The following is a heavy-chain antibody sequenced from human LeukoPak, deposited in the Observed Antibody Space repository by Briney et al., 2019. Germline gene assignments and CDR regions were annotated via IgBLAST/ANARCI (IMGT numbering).Heavy chain of an antibody. J-gene: IGHJ4*02. CDR1: GFTFSSYA. CDR2: ISSTAGST. V-gene: IGHV3-23*01. Sequence: SGGSLRLSCAASGFTFSSYAMSWVRQAPGKGLEWVSAISSTAGSTYYADSVKGRFTISRDNSKNTLYLQVNSLRADDTAVYYCARDGISAAGSLGGYWGQGTLVTVSS. D-gene: IGHD6-13*01. CDR3: ARDGISAAGSLGGY.